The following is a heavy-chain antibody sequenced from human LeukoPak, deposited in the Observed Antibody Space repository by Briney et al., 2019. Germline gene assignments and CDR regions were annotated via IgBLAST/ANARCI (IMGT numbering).Heavy chain of an antibody. J-gene: IGHJ4*02. D-gene: IGHD3-16*01. V-gene: IGHV4-31*03. CDR1: GGSISSGGYY. CDR3: GRDEEGGSYFDY. Sequence: SETLSLTCTVSGGSISSGGYYWSWIRQHPGKGLEWIGYIYYSGSTYYNPSLKSRVTISVDTSKNQFSLKLSSVTAADTAVYYCGRDEEGGSYFDYGGQGPLVPVSS. CDR2: IYYSGST.